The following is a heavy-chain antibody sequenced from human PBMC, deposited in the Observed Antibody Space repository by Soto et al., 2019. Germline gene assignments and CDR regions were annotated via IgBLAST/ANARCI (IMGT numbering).Heavy chain of an antibody. CDR1: GYTFTIYG. CDR2: INPYKGNT. D-gene: IGHD3-22*01. J-gene: IGHJ4*02. V-gene: IGHV1-18*01. CDR3: AREGRYDSSGSCSPHFDS. Sequence: QVQLVQSGAEVKKPGASVKVSCKASGYTFTIYGISWVRQAPGHGLEWMGWINPYKGNTNYAQKFQGRVTMTTDTSTSTAYMELKSLRSDDTAVYYGAREGRYDSSGSCSPHFDSWGQGTLVTVSS.